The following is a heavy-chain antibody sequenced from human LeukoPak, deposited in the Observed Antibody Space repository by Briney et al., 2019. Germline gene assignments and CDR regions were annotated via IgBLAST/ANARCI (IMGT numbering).Heavy chain of an antibody. Sequence: SETLSLTCTISGGSINSYYWSWIRHSPGKGLEWVGYIFYSGSTKYNPYLASRVTMSVDTSKNQFSLRLSSMTAADTAVYYCARSSGSYTKFDYWGQGTLVTVSS. J-gene: IGHJ4*02. V-gene: IGHV4-59*01. CDR3: ARSSGSYTKFDY. CDR1: GGSINSYY. D-gene: IGHD4-11*01. CDR2: IFYSGST.